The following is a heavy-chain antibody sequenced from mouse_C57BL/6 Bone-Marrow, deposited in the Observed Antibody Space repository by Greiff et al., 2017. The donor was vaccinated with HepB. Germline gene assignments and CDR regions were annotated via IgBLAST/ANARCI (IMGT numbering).Heavy chain of an antibody. CDR1: GFTFSDYY. D-gene: IGHD1-1*01. V-gene: IGHV5-16*01. CDR2: INYEGSST. CDR3: ARVKITTVVRYFDV. Sequence: DVKLVESEGGLVQPGSSMKLSCTASGFTFSDYYMAWVRQVPEKGLEWVANINYEGSSTYYLDSLKSRFIISRDNAKNILYLQMSSLKSEDTATYYCARVKITTVVRYFDVWGTGTTVTVSS. J-gene: IGHJ1*03.